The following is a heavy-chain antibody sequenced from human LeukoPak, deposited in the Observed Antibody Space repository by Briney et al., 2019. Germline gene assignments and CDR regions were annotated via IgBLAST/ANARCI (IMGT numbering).Heavy chain of an antibody. Sequence: ASVKVSCKTSGHSFTGYYIHWVRQAPGQGLEWMGWINGHSGGTNSAQRFQGRVTMTRDTSINTAYMELSSLTSDDTAVYYCVRGVTYMDVWGRGTTVTVSS. V-gene: IGHV1-2*02. CDR1: GHSFTGYY. D-gene: IGHD2-8*01. CDR3: VRGVTYMDV. CDR2: INGHSGGT. J-gene: IGHJ6*03.